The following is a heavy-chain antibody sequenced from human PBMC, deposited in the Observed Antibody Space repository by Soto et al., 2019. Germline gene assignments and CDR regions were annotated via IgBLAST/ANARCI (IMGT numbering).Heavy chain of an antibody. D-gene: IGHD6-19*01. CDR2: ISHDGGVQ. CDR3: AKDLYGAGWYNYFDP. J-gene: IGHJ5*02. V-gene: IGHV3-30*18. Sequence: QVHLAESGGGVVQPGMSLRLSCAASGFTFSTIGMHWVRQAPGKGLEWVAMISHDGGVQHYTDSVKGRFTISRDTSKNTLYLQMNSLRPEDTAIYHCAKDLYGAGWYNYFDPWGQGTLVTVSS. CDR1: GFTFSTIG.